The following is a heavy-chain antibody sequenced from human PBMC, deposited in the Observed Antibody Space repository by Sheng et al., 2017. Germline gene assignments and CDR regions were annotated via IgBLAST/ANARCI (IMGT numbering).Heavy chain of an antibody. CDR3: ARPRPYYYDSSGYYTGYGMDV. J-gene: IGHJ6*02. V-gene: IGHV1-69*01. D-gene: IGHD3-22*01. Sequence: QVQLVQSGAEVKKPGSSVKVSCKASGGTFSSYAISWVRQATGQGLEWMGGIIPIFGTANYAQKFQGRVTITADESTSTAYMELSSLRSEDTAVYYCARPRPYYYDSSGYYTGYGMDVWGQGTTVTVSS. CDR1: GGTFSSYA. CDR2: IIPIFGTA.